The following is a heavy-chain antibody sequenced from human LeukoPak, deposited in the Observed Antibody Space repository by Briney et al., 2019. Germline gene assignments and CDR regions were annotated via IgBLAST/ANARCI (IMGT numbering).Heavy chain of an antibody. CDR3: GRDLESISSLDY. D-gene: IGHD6-6*01. J-gene: IGHJ4*02. Sequence: ASVKVSCTASGYTFTGYYMHWVRQAPGQGLEWMGWIHPTRGGTNYAQKFQGRVTMTRDTSISTVYMELSRLRSDDTAVYYCGRDLESISSLDYWGQGTLVTVSS. CDR2: IHPTRGGT. V-gene: IGHV1-2*02. CDR1: GYTFTGYY.